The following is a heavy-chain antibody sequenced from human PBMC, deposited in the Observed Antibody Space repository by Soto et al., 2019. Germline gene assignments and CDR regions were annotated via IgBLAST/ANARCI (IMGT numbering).Heavy chain of an antibody. V-gene: IGHV3-7*05. Sequence: EVQLVESGGGLVQPGGSLRLSCAASGFTCSSYWMSWVRQAPGKGLEWVANIKQDGSEKYYVDSVTGRFTISRDNAKNSLYLQMNRLRAEDTAVYYCARGDYVTGYFDYWGQGTLVTVSS. J-gene: IGHJ4*02. D-gene: IGHD4-17*01. CDR1: GFTCSSYW. CDR3: ARGDYVTGYFDY. CDR2: IKQDGSEK.